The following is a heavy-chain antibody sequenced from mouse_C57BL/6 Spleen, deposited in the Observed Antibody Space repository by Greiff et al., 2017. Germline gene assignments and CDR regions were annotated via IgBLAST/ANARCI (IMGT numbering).Heavy chain of an antibody. CDR3: ARCYYYAMDY. V-gene: IGHV5-16*01. CDR1: GFTFSDYY. CDR2: INYDGSST. J-gene: IGHJ4*01. Sequence: EVMLVESEGGLVQPGSSMKLSCTASGFTFSDYYMAWVRQVPEKGLEWVANINYDGSSTYYLDSLKSRFIISSDNAKNILYLQMSSLKSEDTATYYCARCYYYAMDYWGQGTSVTVSS.